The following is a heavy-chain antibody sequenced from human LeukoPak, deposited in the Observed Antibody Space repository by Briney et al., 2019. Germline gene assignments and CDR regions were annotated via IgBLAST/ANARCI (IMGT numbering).Heavy chain of an antibody. CDR3: AARRVFSSVWHPFDY. CDR1: GFTFSSYS. CDR2: IGGGGGGGGST. J-gene: IGHJ4*02. V-gene: IGHV3-23*01. D-gene: IGHD6-19*01. Sequence: GGSLRLSCAASGFTFSSYSMNWVRQAPGKGLECVSAIGGGGGGGGSTYYADSVKGRFTISRDNSKNTLYLQMNSLRAEDTAVYYCAARRVFSSVWHPFDYWGQGTLVTVSS.